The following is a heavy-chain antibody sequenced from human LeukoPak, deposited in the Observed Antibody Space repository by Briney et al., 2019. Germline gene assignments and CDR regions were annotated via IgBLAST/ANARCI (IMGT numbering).Heavy chain of an antibody. CDR3: ARRDCDSIKCRGSNWFDP. Sequence: GGSLRLSCAASGFTFSRYGMHWVRQAPGKGLEWVAFIRYDESNKFYADSVKGRFTVSRDNSKNTLYLQMNSLRAEDTAVYYCARRDCDSIKCRGSNWFDPWGQGTLVSVSS. D-gene: IGHD3-22*01. CDR2: IRYDESNK. J-gene: IGHJ5*02. V-gene: IGHV3-30*02. CDR1: GFTFSRYG.